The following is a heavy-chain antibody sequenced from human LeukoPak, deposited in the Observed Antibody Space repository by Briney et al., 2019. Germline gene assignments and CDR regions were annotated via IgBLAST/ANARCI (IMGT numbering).Heavy chain of an antibody. CDR3: ATGCSGGSCYLDY. D-gene: IGHD2-15*01. CDR2: FDPEDGET. J-gene: IGHJ4*02. V-gene: IGHV1-24*01. CDR1: GYTFTGYY. Sequence: ASVKVSCKASGYTFTGYYMHWVRQAPGKGLEWMGGFDPEDGETIYAQKFQGRVTMTEDTSTDTAYMELSSLRSEDTAVYYCATGCSGGSCYLDYWGQGTLVTVSS.